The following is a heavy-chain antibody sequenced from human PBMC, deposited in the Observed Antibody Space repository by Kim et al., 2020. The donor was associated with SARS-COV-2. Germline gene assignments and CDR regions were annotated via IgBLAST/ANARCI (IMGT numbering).Heavy chain of an antibody. CDR3: AREMGLLWFGELPPPADY. CDR2: IKQDGSEK. CDR1: GFTFSSYW. Sequence: GGSLRLSCAASGFTFSSYWMSWVRQAPGKGLEWVANIKQDGSEKYYVDSVKGRFTISRDNAKNSLYLQMNSLRAEDTAVYYCAREMGLLWFGELPPPADYWGQGTLVTVSS. J-gene: IGHJ4*02. V-gene: IGHV3-7*03. D-gene: IGHD3-10*01.